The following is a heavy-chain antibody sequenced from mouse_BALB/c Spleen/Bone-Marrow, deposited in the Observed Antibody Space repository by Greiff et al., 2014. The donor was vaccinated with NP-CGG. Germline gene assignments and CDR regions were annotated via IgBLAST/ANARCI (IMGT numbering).Heavy chain of an antibody. D-gene: IGHD2-2*01. J-gene: IGHJ1*01. V-gene: IGHV1S41*01. CDR3: ARERYGYDGWYFDV. Sequence: DLVKPGASVKLSCKASGYTFTNYWINWIKQRPGQGFEWIGRIAPGSGSTYYNKMFKGKTTLTVDTSSSTAYIQLSSLSSEDSDVYFCARERYGYDGWYFDVWGAGATVTVSS. CDR2: IAPGSGST. CDR1: GYTFTNYW.